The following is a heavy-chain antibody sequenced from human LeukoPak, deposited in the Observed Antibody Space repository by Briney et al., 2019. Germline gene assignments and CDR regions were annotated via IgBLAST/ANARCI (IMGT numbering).Heavy chain of an antibody. D-gene: IGHD3-22*01. Sequence: HPGGSLRLSCAASGFTFSSYGMHWVRQAPGKGLKWVAFIQYDGSNKYYADSVKGRFTISRDNSKNTLYLQMNSLRAEDTAVYYCAKGPADYDSSGYYPYYFDYWGQGTLVTVSS. CDR2: IQYDGSNK. V-gene: IGHV3-30*02. CDR3: AKGPADYDSSGYYPYYFDY. CDR1: GFTFSSYG. J-gene: IGHJ4*02.